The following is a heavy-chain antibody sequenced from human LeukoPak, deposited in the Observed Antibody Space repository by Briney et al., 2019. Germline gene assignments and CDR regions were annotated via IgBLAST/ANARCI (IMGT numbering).Heavy chain of an antibody. J-gene: IGHJ4*02. CDR3: ARSFHDILTGYGEIDY. D-gene: IGHD3-9*01. CDR1: GFIFNSYD. CDR2: ISYDGSNK. Sequence: GGPLRLSCAVSGFIFNSYDMHWVRQAPGKGLEWVAVISYDGSNKNYADSVKGRFTISRDNSKNTLYLQMNSLRAEDTAVYYCARSFHDILTGYGEIDYWGQGTLVTVSS. V-gene: IGHV3-30*03.